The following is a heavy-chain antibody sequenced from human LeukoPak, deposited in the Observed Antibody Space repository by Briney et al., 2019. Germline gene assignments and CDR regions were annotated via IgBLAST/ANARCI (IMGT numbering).Heavy chain of an antibody. Sequence: TGGSLRLSCAASGFTFSSYWMHWVRQAPGKGLVWVSRINTDGSSTSYADSVKGRFTISRDNAKNTLYLQMNSLRAEDTAVYYCARGGGRWFGDAFDIWGQGTMVTVSS. J-gene: IGHJ3*02. D-gene: IGHD4-23*01. CDR1: GFTFSSYW. CDR2: INTDGSST. V-gene: IGHV3-74*01. CDR3: ARGGGRWFGDAFDI.